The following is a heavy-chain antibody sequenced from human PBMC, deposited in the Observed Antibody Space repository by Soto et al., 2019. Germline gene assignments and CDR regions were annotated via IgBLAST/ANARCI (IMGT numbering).Heavy chain of an antibody. V-gene: IGHV4-4*07. Sequence: SETLSRTCSVSGGSMSKFYWSWIRKTAGKSMETMRRVYATKTSDYNPSLSSRIAMSVDISKKTFSLRLRSVTAADTCVYYCVRDGSKTLRDCFDPWGQGILVTVSS. D-gene: IGHD4-17*01. J-gene: IGHJ5*02. CDR1: GGSMSKFY. CDR3: VRDGSKTLRDCFDP. CDR2: VYATKTS.